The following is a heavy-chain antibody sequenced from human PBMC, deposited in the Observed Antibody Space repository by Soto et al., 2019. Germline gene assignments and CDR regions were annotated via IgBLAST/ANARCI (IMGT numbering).Heavy chain of an antibody. CDR2: VIPVFNRT. CDR1: GSMFTGYI. V-gene: IGHV1-69*01. CDR3: GRGVSSGHVLGSLDV. D-gene: IGHD1-26*01. Sequence: QVQLVQSGPEVKKPGASVKVSCKASGSMFTGYIIHWVRLVPGQGLEWMGGVIPVFNRTYSAQRFHDRVTFVADESTTTAYLELRRLTVADTATYYCGRGVSSGHVLGSLDVWGQGTTVTVSS. J-gene: IGHJ6*02.